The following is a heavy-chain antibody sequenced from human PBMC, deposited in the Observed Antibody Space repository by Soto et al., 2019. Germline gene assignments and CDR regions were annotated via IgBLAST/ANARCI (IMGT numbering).Heavy chain of an antibody. V-gene: IGHV3-23*01. Sequence: PGGSLRLSCAASGFTFSSYAMSWVRQAPGKGLEWVSGISGSGASTYYADSVKGRFTISRDNSKNTLYLQMNSLRAEDTAVYYCAKEDGEAAAGTGLDYYGMDVWGQGTTVTVSS. CDR2: ISGSGAST. D-gene: IGHD6-13*01. J-gene: IGHJ6*02. CDR3: AKEDGEAAAGTGLDYYGMDV. CDR1: GFTFSSYA.